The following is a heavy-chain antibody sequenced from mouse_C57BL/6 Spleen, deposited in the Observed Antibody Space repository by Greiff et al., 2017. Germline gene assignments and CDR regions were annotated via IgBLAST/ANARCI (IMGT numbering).Heavy chain of an antibody. Sequence: QVQLQPSGPGLVAPSQSLSITCTVSGFSLTSYAISWVRQPPGKGLEWLGVIWTGGGTNYNSALKSRLSISKDNSKSQVFLKMNSLQTDDTARYYCARSIYYGNYDDWYFDVWGTGTTVTVSS. CDR1: GFSLTSYA. V-gene: IGHV2-9-1*01. J-gene: IGHJ1*03. CDR3: ARSIYYGNYDDWYFDV. D-gene: IGHD2-1*01. CDR2: IWTGGGT.